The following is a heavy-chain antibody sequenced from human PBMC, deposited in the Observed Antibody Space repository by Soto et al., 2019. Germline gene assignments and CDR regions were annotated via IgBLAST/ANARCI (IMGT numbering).Heavy chain of an antibody. CDR2: IIPIFGTA. CDR3: AKSIAENYYYYGMDV. D-gene: IGHD6-6*01. CDR1: GGTFNSSA. V-gene: IGHV1-69*13. Sequence: ASVKVSCKASGGTFNSSAISWVRQAPGEGLEWMGGIIPIFGTANYAQKFQGRVTITADASTSTAYMELSSLRSEDTAVYYCAKSIAENYYYYGMDVWGQGTTVTVSS. J-gene: IGHJ6*02.